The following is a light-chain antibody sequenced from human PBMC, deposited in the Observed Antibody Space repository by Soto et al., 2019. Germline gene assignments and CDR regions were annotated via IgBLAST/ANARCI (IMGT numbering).Light chain of an antibody. J-gene: IGKJ4*01. CDR2: AAS. CDR1: QGISSY. V-gene: IGKV1-9*01. Sequence: IQLTQSPSSLSASVGDRVTITCRASQGISSYLAWYQQKPGKAPKLLIYAASTLQSGVPSRFSGSGSGTDFTLTISSLQPKDFATYYCQQVHSYPLTFGGGTKVEIK. CDR3: QQVHSYPLT.